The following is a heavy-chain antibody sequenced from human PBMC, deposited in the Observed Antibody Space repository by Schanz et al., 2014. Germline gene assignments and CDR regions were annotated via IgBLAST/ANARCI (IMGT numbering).Heavy chain of an antibody. CDR3: ARLWGGWRIPDY. V-gene: IGHV4-4*02. CDR1: GGSISSSNW. D-gene: IGHD6-19*01. J-gene: IGHJ4*02. CDR2: IYHSGST. Sequence: QVQLQESGPGLVKPSGTLSLTCAVSGGSISSSNWWSWVRQPPGKGLEWIGEIYHSGSTNYKPSPKGRVPIPGDPPKNLFPLKLNSVTAADSAVYYCARLWGGWRIPDYWGQGTLVTVSS.